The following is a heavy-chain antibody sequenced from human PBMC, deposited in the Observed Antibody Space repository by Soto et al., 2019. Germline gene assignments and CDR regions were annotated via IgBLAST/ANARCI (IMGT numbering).Heavy chain of an antibody. CDR2: ISSGGTTI. CDR1: GLTFSTYE. J-gene: IGHJ4*02. Sequence: VQLVESGGGLVRPGGSLRLSCAASGLTFSTYEMNWVRQAPGKGLEWVSCISSGGTTIYYADSVKGRFTISRDNARNSLHLQMNSLRAEDTAVYYCARFGLSSSLHPSIDFWGQGILVTVSS. D-gene: IGHD6-13*01. V-gene: IGHV3-48*03. CDR3: ARFGLSSSLHPSIDF.